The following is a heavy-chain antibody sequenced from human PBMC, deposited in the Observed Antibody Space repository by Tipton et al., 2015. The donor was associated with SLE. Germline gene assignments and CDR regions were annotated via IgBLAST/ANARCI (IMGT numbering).Heavy chain of an antibody. CDR1: GGSISSSSYY. V-gene: IGHV4-39*01. CDR3: ARRSSSSNWFDP. J-gene: IGHJ5*02. Sequence: TLSLTCTVSGGSISSSSYYWGWIRQPPGKGLEWIGCSYYSGSTYYNPSLKSRVTISVDTSKNQFSLKLSSVTAADTAVYYCARRSSSSNWFDPWGQGTLVTVSS. CDR2: SYYSGST. D-gene: IGHD6-13*01.